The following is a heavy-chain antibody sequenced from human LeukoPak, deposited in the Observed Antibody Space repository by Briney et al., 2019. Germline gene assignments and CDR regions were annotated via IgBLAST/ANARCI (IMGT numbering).Heavy chain of an antibody. CDR2: ISTSSSYI. CDR3: ARDQDWNDRGGLDY. Sequence: GGSLRLSCAASGFTFSTYSMNSVRQAPGKRLEWVSFISTSSSYIYYADSVKGRFTISRDNSKNSLYLQMNSLRAEDTAVYYCARDQDWNDRGGLDYWGQGTLVIVSS. D-gene: IGHD1-1*01. J-gene: IGHJ4*02. CDR1: GFTFSTYS. V-gene: IGHV3-21*01.